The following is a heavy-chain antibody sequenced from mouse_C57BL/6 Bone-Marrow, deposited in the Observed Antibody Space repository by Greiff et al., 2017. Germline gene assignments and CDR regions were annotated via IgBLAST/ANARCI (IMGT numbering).Heavy chain of an antibody. CDR2: ISNGGGST. CDR1: GFTFSDYY. CDR3: ARGGYGSGFAY. V-gene: IGHV5-12*01. Sequence: EVQRVESGGGLVQPGGSLKLSCAASGFTFSDYYMYWVRQTPEKRLEWVAYISNGGGSTYYPDTVKGRFTIARENAKNTLYLQMSRLKSEDTAMYYCARGGYGSGFAYWGQGTLVTVSA. J-gene: IGHJ3*01. D-gene: IGHD1-1*01.